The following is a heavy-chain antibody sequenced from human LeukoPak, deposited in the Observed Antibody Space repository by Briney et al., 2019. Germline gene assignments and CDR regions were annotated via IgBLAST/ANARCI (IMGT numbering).Heavy chain of an antibody. V-gene: IGHV1-69*13. CDR2: IIPIFGTA. D-gene: IGHD4-23*01. CDR1: GYTFTAYY. J-gene: IGHJ5*02. Sequence: SVKVSCKASGYTFTAYYMHWVRQAPGQGLEWMGGIIPIFGTANYAQKFQGRVTITADESTSTAYMELSSLRSEDTAVYYCALAVVTPGWFDPWGQGTLVTVSS. CDR3: ALAVVTPGWFDP.